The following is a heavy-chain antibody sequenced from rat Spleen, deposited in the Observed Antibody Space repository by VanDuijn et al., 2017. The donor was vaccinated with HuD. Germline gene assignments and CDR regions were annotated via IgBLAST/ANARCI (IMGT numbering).Heavy chain of an antibody. J-gene: IGHJ3*01. CDR2: IWGDGST. CDR1: GFSLTSYN. D-gene: IGHD1-6*01. CDR3: ARWKYTTDWFAF. V-gene: IGHV2-30*01. Sequence: QVQLKESGPGLVQPSQTLSLTCTVSGFSLTSYNVHWVRQPTGNGLEWMGGIWGDGSTNINSGLKFRLSISRDTSKSQVFLEMSSLQTEDTAMYFCARWKYTTDWFAFWGQGTLVTVSS.